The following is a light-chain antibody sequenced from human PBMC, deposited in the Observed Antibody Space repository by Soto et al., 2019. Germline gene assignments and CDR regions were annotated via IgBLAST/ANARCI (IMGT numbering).Light chain of an antibody. Sequence: QSDLTQPPSASGSPGQSVTISCTGTSSDVGGYNYVSWYQQYPGIAPKLMIYEVTKRPSGVPDRFSGSKSGNTASLTVSGLQAEDEADYYCSSYAASNNFYFVFGGGTKVTVL. CDR1: SSDVGGYNY. J-gene: IGLJ3*02. CDR3: SSYAASNNFYFV. V-gene: IGLV2-8*01. CDR2: EVT.